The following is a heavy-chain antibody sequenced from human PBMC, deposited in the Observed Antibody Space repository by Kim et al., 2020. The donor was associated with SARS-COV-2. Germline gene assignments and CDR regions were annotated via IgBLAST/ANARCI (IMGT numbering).Heavy chain of an antibody. V-gene: IGHV4-39*01. D-gene: IGHD5-12*01. J-gene: IGHJ4*02. Sequence: SETLSLTCTVSGGSISSSSYYWGWIRQPPGKGLEWIGSIYYSGSTYYNPSLKSRVTISVDTSKNQFSLKLSSVTAADTAVYYCARNGVVATTYYFDYWGQGTLVTVSS. CDR3: ARNGVVATTYYFDY. CDR1: GGSISSSSYY. CDR2: IYYSGST.